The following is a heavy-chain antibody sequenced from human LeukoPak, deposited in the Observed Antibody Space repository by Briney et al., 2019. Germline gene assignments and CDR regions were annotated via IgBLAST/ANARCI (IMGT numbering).Heavy chain of an antibody. V-gene: IGHV1-69*05. CDR3: ARSAMVVTSGPDY. Sequence: GSSVKVSCKASGGTFSSYAISWVRQAPGQGLERMGRIIPIFGTANYAQKFQGRVTITTDESTSTAYMELSSLRSEDTAVYHCARSAMVVTSGPDYWGQGTLVTVSS. CDR1: GGTFSSYA. D-gene: IGHD4-23*01. J-gene: IGHJ4*02. CDR2: IIPIFGTA.